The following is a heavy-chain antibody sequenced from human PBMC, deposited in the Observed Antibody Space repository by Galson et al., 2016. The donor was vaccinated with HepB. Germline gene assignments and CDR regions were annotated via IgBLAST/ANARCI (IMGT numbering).Heavy chain of an antibody. CDR1: GFNFKTWA. CDR3: ARSRRDFWSGRDAFDI. Sequence: SLRLSCAASGFNFKTWAMHWVRQAPGKGLEWLTVISHDGGDKYYGDSVKGRLTISRDNSKSTLYLQMNSLRTEDTAVYYCARSRRDFWSGRDAFDIWGQGTMVSVSS. CDR2: ISHDGGDK. J-gene: IGHJ3*02. D-gene: IGHD3-3*01. V-gene: IGHV3-30-3*01.